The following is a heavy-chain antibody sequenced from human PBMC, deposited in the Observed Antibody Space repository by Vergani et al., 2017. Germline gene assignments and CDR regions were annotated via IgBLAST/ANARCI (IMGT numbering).Heavy chain of an antibody. CDR2: MNPNSGTT. V-gene: IGHV1-8*01. J-gene: IGHJ6*03. CDR3: ARSTDYPDDYVSSYYFRRTLDV. Sequence: QVQLVQSGAEVKKPGASVKVSCRASGYSFSSYDISWVRQATGQGLEWMGWMNPNSGTTGYAQKFQGRVTMTRNTSINTAYMELSRLSFEDAAVYYCARSTDYPDDYVSSYYFRRTLDVWGKGTTVTVCS. D-gene: IGHD4/OR15-4a*01. CDR1: GYSFSSYD.